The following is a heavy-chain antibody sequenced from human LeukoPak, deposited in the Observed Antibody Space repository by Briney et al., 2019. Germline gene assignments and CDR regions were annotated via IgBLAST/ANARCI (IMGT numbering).Heavy chain of an antibody. J-gene: IGHJ4*02. CDR1: GYTFTGYY. CDR3: ARVAGIAVAGIGY. V-gene: IGHV1-2*02. CDR2: INPNSGGT. D-gene: IGHD6-19*01. Sequence: ASVKVSCKASGYTFTGYYMHWVRQAPGQGLEWMGWINPNSGGTNYAQKFQGRVTMTRDTSISTAYMELSRLRSDDTAVYYCARVAGIAVAGIGYWGQGTLVTVSS.